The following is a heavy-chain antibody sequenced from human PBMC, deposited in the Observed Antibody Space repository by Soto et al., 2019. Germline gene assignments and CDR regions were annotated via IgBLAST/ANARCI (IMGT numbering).Heavy chain of an antibody. CDR1: GFTFSSYA. J-gene: IGHJ4*02. V-gene: IGHV3-30-3*01. CDR3: ARGAGRDIN. D-gene: IGHD2-15*01. Sequence: QVQLVESGGGVVQPGRSLRLSCAASGFTFSSYAMHWVRQAPGKGLEWVAVISYDGSNKYYADSVKGRFPISRDNSKNTLYLQMNSLRAEDTAVYYCARGAGRDINWGQGTLVTVSS. CDR2: ISYDGSNK.